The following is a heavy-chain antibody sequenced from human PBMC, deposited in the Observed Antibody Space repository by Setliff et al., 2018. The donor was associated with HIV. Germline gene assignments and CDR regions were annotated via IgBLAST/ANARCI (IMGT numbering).Heavy chain of an antibody. Sequence: ASVKVSCKASGYTFKSYGITWVRQAPGQGLEWMGWISAYHHKTNHAQKLQGRVTMTTDTSTSTAYMELRSLRSDDTAVYYCARYRPRSYDDILTGFGRFDYWGQGSLVTVSS. CDR2: ISAYHHKT. CDR3: ARYRPRSYDDILTGFGRFDY. D-gene: IGHD3-9*01. J-gene: IGHJ4*02. CDR1: GYTFKSYG. V-gene: IGHV1-18*01.